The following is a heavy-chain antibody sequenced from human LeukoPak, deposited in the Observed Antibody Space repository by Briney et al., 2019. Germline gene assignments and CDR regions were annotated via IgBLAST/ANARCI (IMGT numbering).Heavy chain of an antibody. CDR3: AREYSYGYFYYYGMDV. Sequence: ASVKVSCKASGGTFSSYAISWVRQAPGQGLEWTGGIIPIFGTANYAQKFQGRVTITADKSTSTAYMELSSLRSEDTAVYYCAREYSYGYFYYYGMDVWGKGTTVTVSS. J-gene: IGHJ6*04. V-gene: IGHV1-69*06. D-gene: IGHD5-18*01. CDR2: IIPIFGTA. CDR1: GGTFSSYA.